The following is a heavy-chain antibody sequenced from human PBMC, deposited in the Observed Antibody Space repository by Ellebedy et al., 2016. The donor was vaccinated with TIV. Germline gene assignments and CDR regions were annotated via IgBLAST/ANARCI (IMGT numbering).Heavy chain of an antibody. D-gene: IGHD3-10*01. V-gene: IGHV4-4*07. CDR3: VRAGGSGSYYNVDH. CDR2: IHGRGST. CDR1: GESMSNYY. J-gene: IGHJ5*02. Sequence: MPSETLSLTCTLSGESMSNYYWSWIRQSAGKNLEWLGLIHGRGSTSFNPSLKSRLTMSIDTSKTQFSLKLRSVTAADTALYYWVRAGGSGSYYNVDHWGQGTPVTVSS.